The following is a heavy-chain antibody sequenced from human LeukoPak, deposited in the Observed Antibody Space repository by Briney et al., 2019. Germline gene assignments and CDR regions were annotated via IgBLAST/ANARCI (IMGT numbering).Heavy chain of an antibody. D-gene: IGHD6-13*01. J-gene: IGHJ4*02. CDR3: ARDGGSSWYFDY. CDR2: INWNGGST. CDR1: GFTFDDYG. V-gene: IGHV3-20*04. Sequence: GGSLRLSCAASGFTFDDYGMSWVRQAPGKGLEWVSGINWNGGSTGYADSVKGRFTISRDNAKNSLYLQMSSLRAEDTAVYYCARDGGSSWYFDYWGQGTLVTVSS.